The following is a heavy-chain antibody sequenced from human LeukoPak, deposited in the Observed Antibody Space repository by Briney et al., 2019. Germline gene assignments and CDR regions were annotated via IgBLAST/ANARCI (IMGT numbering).Heavy chain of an antibody. J-gene: IGHJ6*02. D-gene: IGHD2-2*01. CDR3: ARDRLGYCSSTSCRYYYYGMDV. CDR2: IYYSGST. V-gene: IGHV4-30-4*01. CDR1: GGSISSGDYY. Sequence: SQTLSLTCTVPGGSISSGDYYWSWIRQPPGKGLEWIGYIYYSGSTYYNPSLKSRVTISVDTSKNQFSLKLSSVTAADTVVYYCARDRLGYCSSTSCRYYYYGMDVWGQGTTVTVSS.